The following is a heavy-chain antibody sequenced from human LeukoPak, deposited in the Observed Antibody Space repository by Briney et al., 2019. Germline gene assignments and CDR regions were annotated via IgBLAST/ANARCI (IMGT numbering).Heavy chain of an antibody. CDR2: IYSGGST. V-gene: IGHV3-66*02. CDR1: GFTVSSNY. Sequence: GGSLRLSCAASGFTVSSNYMSWVRQAPGKGLEWVSVIYSGGSTYYADSVKGRFTISRDNSKSTLYLQMNSLRAEDTAVYYCARVGPSSSSRYFMYYYYMDVWGQGTLVTVSS. CDR3: ARVGPSSSSRYFMYYYYMDV. J-gene: IGHJ6*03. D-gene: IGHD6-6*01.